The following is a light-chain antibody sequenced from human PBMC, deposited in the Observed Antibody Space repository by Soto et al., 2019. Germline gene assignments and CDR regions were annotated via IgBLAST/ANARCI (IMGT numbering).Light chain of an antibody. J-gene: IGKJ2*01. CDR3: QQRDNWYT. Sequence: EIVLTQSPATLSLSPGERATLSCRASQSVRSYLAWYQQKPGQAPILLIYDASKRAAGITARFSGSGCVTDFTLAISSLEPDDFAVYYCQQRDNWYTFGQGSKLETK. V-gene: IGKV3-11*01. CDR2: DAS. CDR1: QSVRSY.